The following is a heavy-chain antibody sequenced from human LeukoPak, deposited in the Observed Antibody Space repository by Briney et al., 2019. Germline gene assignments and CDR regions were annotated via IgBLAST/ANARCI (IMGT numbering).Heavy chain of an antibody. Sequence: SETLSLTCTVSGGSISSYYWSWIRQPPGKGLEWIGYIYYSGSTYYNPSLKSRVTISVDTSKNQFSLKVSSVTAADTAVYFCARSGHCGGDCYRYYFDYWGQGTLVTVSS. CDR3: ARSGHCGGDCYRYYFDY. CDR2: IYYSGST. CDR1: GGSISSYY. V-gene: IGHV4-59*12. D-gene: IGHD2-21*02. J-gene: IGHJ4*02.